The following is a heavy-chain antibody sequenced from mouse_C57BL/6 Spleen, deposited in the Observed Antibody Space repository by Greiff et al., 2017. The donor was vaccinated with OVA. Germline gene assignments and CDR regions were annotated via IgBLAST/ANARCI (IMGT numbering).Heavy chain of an antibody. CDR3: TRSLITRYYARDD. CDR1: GYTFTDYE. J-gene: IGHJ4*01. CDR2: IDPETGGT. Sequence: QVQLQQSGAELVRPGASVTLSCKASGYTFTDYEMHWVKQTPVHGLEWIGAIDPETGGTAYNQKFKGKAILTADKSSSTAYMELRSLTSEDSAVYYCTRSLITRYYARDDWGKGTSVTVSS. D-gene: IGHD2-4*01. V-gene: IGHV1-15*01.